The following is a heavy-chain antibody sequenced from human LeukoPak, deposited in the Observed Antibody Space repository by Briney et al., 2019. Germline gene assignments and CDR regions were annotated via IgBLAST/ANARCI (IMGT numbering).Heavy chain of an antibody. Sequence: SETLSLTCAVYGGSFSGYYWSWIRQPPGKGLEWIGEINHSGSTNYNPSLKSRVTISVDTSKNQFSLKLSPVTAADTAVYYCARGITMVHYYYYYYMDVWGKGTTVTVS. J-gene: IGHJ6*03. CDR2: INHSGST. CDR3: ARGITMVHYYYYYYMDV. V-gene: IGHV4-34*01. D-gene: IGHD3-10*01. CDR1: GGSFSGYY.